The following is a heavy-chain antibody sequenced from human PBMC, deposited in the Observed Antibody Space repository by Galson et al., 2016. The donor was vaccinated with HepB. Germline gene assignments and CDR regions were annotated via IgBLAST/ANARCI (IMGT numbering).Heavy chain of an antibody. J-gene: IGHJ5*02. CDR3: ARDSGHLWSGYYRGWFDP. D-gene: IGHD3-3*02. V-gene: IGHV4-59*01. CDR2: IYYSGGT. CDR1: GGFMRDYY. Sequence: SETLSLTCTVSGGFMRDYYWSWIRQPPGKGLEWIGYIYYSGGTNYNPSLKSRVTISVDMSKNQFSLKLSSVTAADTAVYYCARDSGHLWSGYYRGWFDPWGQGTLVTVSS.